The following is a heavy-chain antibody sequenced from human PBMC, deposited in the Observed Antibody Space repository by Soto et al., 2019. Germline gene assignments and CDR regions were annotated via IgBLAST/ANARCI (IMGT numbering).Heavy chain of an antibody. V-gene: IGHV4-34*01. CDR3: ARLSRAFGGVVASRPHYYYYMDV. CDR1: DVSFSDYY. Sequence: QVQLQLWGAGLLKPSETLSLTCAVNDVSFSDYYWSLIRQPPGKGLEWIGEVNHVGGTNYSPSLKSRLTISVETSNNQFALKLSSVTAADTAVYFCARLSRAFGGVVASRPHYYYYMDVWGKGTTVTVSS. CDR2: VNHVGGT. J-gene: IGHJ6*03. D-gene: IGHD3-16*02.